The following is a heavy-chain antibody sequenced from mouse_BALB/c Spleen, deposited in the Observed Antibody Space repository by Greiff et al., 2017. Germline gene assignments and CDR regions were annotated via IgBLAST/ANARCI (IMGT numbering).Heavy chain of an antibody. CDR2: IDPANGNT. CDR1: GFNIKDTY. V-gene: IGHV14-3*02. CDR3: ARAVYYGTAMDY. Sequence: VQLQQSGAELVKPGASVKLSCTASGFNIKDTYMHWVKQRPEQGLEWIGRIDPANGNTKYDPKFQGKATITADTSSNTAYLQLSSLTSEDTAVYSCARAVYYGTAMDYWGQGTSVTVSS. D-gene: IGHD1-1*01. J-gene: IGHJ4*01.